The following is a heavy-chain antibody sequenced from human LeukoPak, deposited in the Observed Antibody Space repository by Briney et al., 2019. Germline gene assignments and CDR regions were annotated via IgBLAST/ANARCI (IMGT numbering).Heavy chain of an antibody. CDR2: IYYSGST. V-gene: IGHV4-39*07. D-gene: IGHD2-21*02. J-gene: IGHJ3*02. CDR3: ARHKLAYCGGDCYPYAFDI. Sequence: PSETLSLTCTVSGGSISSSSYYWGWIRQPPGKGLEWIGSIYYSGSTYYNPSLKSRVTISVDRSKNQFSLKLSSVTAADTAVYYCARHKLAYCGGDCYPYAFDIWGQGTMVTVSS. CDR1: GGSISSSSYY.